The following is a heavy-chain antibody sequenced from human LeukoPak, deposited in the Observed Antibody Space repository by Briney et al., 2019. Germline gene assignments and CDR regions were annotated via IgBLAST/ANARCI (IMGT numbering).Heavy chain of an antibody. CDR2: INHSGST. V-gene: IGHV4-34*01. D-gene: IGHD3-22*01. CDR1: GGSFSGYY. CDR3: ARGGYYDSSGGLFFDY. J-gene: IGHJ4*02. Sequence: PSETLSLTCAVYGGSFSGYYWSWIRPPPGKGLEWIGEINHSGSTNYNPSLKSRVTISVDTSKNQFSLKLSSVTAADTAVYYCARGGYYDSSGGLFFDYWGQGTLVTVSS.